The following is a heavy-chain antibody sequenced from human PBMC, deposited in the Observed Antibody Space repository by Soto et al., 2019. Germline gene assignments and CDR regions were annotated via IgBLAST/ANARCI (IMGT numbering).Heavy chain of an antibody. CDR2: IYYNGNT. Sequence: QVQLQESGPGLVKPSETLSLTCTVSGGSISSNYWGWIRQPPGKGLESIGYIYYNGNTSYNPALKSRVTITVDTAKNQFSLQLSSVTAADTAVDYCAGERVVSAFDIWGQGTMVTVSS. CDR3: AGERVVSAFDI. CDR1: GGSISSNY. V-gene: IGHV4-59*01. J-gene: IGHJ3*02.